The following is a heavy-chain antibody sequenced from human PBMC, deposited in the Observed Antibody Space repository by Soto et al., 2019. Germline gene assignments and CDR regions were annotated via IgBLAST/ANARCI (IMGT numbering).Heavy chain of an antibody. CDR2: IYYSGST. J-gene: IGHJ4*02. CDR1: GGSISSYY. CDR3: ARHGGGMATTANPDY. Sequence: QVQLQESGPGLVKPSETLSLTCTVSGGSISSYYWSWIRQPPGKGLEWIGYIYYSGSTNYNPSLQSRVTISVDTSKTQFSLKLSSVTAADTAVYYCARHGGGMATTANPDYWGQGTLVTVSS. D-gene: IGHD1-1*01. V-gene: IGHV4-59*08.